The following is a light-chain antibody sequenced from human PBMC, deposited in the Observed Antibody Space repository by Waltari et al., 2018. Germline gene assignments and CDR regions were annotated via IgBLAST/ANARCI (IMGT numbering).Light chain of an antibody. J-gene: IGKJ3*01. Sequence: DIQMTQSPSTLSASVGDRVTITCRASRSIGSWLAWYQQKSAKAPILLIYKASTVESGVPSRFRGSGAGTEVTLTISSLQPDDFATYCCQQYNSFVTFGPRTKVDV. CDR3: QQYNSFVT. CDR2: KAS. CDR1: RSIGSW. V-gene: IGKV1-5*03.